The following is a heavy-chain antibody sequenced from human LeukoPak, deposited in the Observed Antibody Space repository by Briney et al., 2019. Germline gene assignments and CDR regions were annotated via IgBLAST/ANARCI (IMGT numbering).Heavy chain of an antibody. J-gene: IGHJ6*02. CDR2: INHSGST. CDR1: GGSFSGYY. D-gene: IGHD1-14*01. CDR3: ARHRLRLQYKNYYYGMVV. V-gene: IGHV4-34*01. Sequence: SETLSLTCAVYGGSFSGYYWSWIRQPPGKGLEWIGEINHSGSTNYNPSLKSRVTISVDTSKNQFSLKLTSVTAADTAVYYCARHRLRLQYKNYYYGMVVWGRGTTVTVSS.